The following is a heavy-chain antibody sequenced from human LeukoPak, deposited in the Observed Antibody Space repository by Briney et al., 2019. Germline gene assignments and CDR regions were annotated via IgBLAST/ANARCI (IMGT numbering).Heavy chain of an antibody. CDR1: GFTFNAYW. J-gene: IGHJ4*02. CDR2: INQDGTEQ. V-gene: IGHV3-7*04. CDR3: ARGFDY. Sequence: GGSLRLSCAASGFTFNAYWMTWVRQAPGKGLEWVANINQDGTEQYYVDSLKGRFTISRDNAKNSMYLQMNSLRAEDTAVYYCARGFDYWGRGNLVTVPS.